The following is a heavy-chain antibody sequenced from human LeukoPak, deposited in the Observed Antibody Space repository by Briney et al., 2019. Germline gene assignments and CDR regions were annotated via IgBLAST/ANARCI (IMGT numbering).Heavy chain of an antibody. D-gene: IGHD5-12*01. V-gene: IGHV3-66*02. CDR3: AVAQPAVSYYFDY. CDR1: GFTFSSNY. CDR2: IYSGGST. Sequence: PGGSLRLSCAASGFTFSSNYMSWVRQAPGKGLEWVSVIYSGGSTYYADSVKGRFTISRDNSKNTLYLQMNSLRAEDTAVYYCAVAQPAVSYYFDYWGQGTLVTVSS. J-gene: IGHJ4*02.